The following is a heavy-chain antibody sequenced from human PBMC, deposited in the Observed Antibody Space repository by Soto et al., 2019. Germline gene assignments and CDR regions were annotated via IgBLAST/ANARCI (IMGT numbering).Heavy chain of an antibody. CDR1: VVPFSSYV. Sequence: GGSLRLSCAACVVPFSSYVMSWVRQAPGKGLEWVSSISGRDGSTYYADSVKGRFAVSRDNSKNTLYLELNSLRAEDTAVYYCARPSITAPGTYWGQGTRVTVSS. D-gene: IGHD6-13*01. CDR3: ARPSITAPGTY. J-gene: IGHJ4*02. CDR2: ISGRDGST. V-gene: IGHV3-23*01.